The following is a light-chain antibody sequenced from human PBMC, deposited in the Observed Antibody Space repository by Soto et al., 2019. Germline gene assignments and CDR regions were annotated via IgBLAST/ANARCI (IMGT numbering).Light chain of an antibody. CDR3: CSYAGGSTLV. CDR2: EAT. J-gene: IGLJ3*02. CDR1: SSDIGTYNL. Sequence: QSALTQPDYVSGSPGQSITISCTGTSSDIGTYNLVSWYQQHPGKAPKLIIYEATKRPSGVSNRFSGSKSGNTASLTISELQTEDDADYYCCSYAGGSTLVFGGGTKLTFL. V-gene: IGLV2-23*01.